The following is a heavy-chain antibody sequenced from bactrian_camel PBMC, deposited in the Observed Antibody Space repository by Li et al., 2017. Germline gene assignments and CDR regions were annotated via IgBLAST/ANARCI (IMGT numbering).Heavy chain of an antibody. CDR3: ASDPRLWCLWADSAYKY. Sequence: QLVESGGGSVQTGGSLRLSCAASGRTYSPNCMGWFRRAPGKERERVALITPNGGSAYYADSVKGRFTISRDNAAKTLFLQMNSLKPEDTAMYYCASDPRLWCLWADSAYKYWGKGTQVTVS. CDR2: ITPNGGSA. D-gene: IGHD3*01. J-gene: IGHJ4*01. CDR1: GRTYSPNC. V-gene: IGHV3S54*01.